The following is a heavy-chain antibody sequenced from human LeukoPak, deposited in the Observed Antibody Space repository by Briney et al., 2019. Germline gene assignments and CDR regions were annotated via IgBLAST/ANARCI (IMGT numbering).Heavy chain of an antibody. CDR2: INAGNGNI. J-gene: IGHJ6*02. Sequence: ASVKVSCKASGHTSTTYAIHWVRQAPGQGLEWMGWINAGNGNIKYSQKFQGRVTITGDTSASAAYMELSSLRSEDTAVYYCARGYCSSTSCYMDVWGQGTTVT. D-gene: IGHD2-2*01. CDR3: ARGYCSSTSCYMDV. CDR1: GHTSTTYA. V-gene: IGHV1-3*01.